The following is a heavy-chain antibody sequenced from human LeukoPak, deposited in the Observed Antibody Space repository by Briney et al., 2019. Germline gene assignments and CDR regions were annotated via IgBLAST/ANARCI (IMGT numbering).Heavy chain of an antibody. Sequence: PGGSLRLSCAVSGFTFSGFWMSWSRQAPGKGLEWVASINSDGSEGYYADVVKGRFTISRDNAKNSLYLQMNSLRAEDTAVYYCARDGRSGWNDHDYWGQGTLVIVSS. CDR1: GFTFSGFW. CDR2: INSDGSEG. J-gene: IGHJ4*02. V-gene: IGHV3-7*03. CDR3: ARDGRSGWNDHDY. D-gene: IGHD6-19*01.